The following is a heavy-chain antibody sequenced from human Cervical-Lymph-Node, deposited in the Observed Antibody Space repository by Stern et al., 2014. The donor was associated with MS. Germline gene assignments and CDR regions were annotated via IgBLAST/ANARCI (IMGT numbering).Heavy chain of an antibody. Sequence: VQLVESGAEAKAPGASMKVSCRASGYIFTDYYLHWVRQAPGQGLEWLGWINPNSGSTNYAQNFQGRVTMTRDTSISTAYMELRWLGYADTAVYYCARGSGTAYDLRGDYWGQGTLVTVSS. J-gene: IGHJ4*01. CDR2: INPNSGST. D-gene: IGHD3-3*01. CDR1: GYIFTDYY. CDR3: ARGSGTAYDLRGDY. V-gene: IGHV1-2*02.